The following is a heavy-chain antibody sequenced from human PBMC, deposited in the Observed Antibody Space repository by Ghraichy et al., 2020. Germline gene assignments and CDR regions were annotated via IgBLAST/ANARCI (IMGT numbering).Heavy chain of an antibody. D-gene: IGHD2-15*01. Sequence: LSLTCAASGFSFSNAWMHWVRQAPGKGLVWVSRIYSDGSGAIYADSVRGRFTISRDNAKSTVYLQMDSLRDDDTAVYYCARDVAYSFHHWGQGTLVTVGS. CDR2: IYSDGSGA. CDR3: ARDVAYSFHH. V-gene: IGHV3-74*01. CDR1: GFSFSNAW. J-gene: IGHJ1*01.